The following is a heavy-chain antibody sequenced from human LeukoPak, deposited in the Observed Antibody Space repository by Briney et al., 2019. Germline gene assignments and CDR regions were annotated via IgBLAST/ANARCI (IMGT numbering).Heavy chain of an antibody. CDR1: GFNVNRNY. Sequence: GGSLRLSCAPSGFNVNRNYMSWVRQAPPRGLEWVSVIYSGGSTYYADSVKGRFTISRDNSKNTLYLQMNSLRAEDTAVYYCARDAAQYYGMDVWGKGTTVTVSS. V-gene: IGHV3-53*01. CDR2: IYSGGST. J-gene: IGHJ6*04. CDR3: ARDAAQYYGMDV.